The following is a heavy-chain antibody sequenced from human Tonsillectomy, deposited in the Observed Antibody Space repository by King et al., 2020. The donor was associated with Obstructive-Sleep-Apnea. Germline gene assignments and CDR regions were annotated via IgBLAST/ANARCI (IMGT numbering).Heavy chain of an antibody. V-gene: IGHV1-18*01. CDR1: GYTFTNYG. CDR3: ARDSLLSVASDLDY. J-gene: IGHJ4*02. CDR2: VSTSNGHT. D-gene: IGHD2-15*01. Sequence: QLVQSGTEVKKPGASVNVSCKASGYTFTNYGLSWVRQAPGQGPEWMGWVSTSNGHTNYAQTIQGRVTMSTDTSTSVAYMELRSLRIDDTAVYYCARDSLLSVASDLDYWGQGTLVTVSS.